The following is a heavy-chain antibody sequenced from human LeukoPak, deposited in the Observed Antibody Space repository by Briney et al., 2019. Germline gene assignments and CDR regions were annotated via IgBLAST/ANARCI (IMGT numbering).Heavy chain of an antibody. CDR3: TTEGYTYGYHSFDI. J-gene: IGHJ3*02. CDR1: GFSFNNFG. V-gene: IGHV3-15*01. D-gene: IGHD5-18*01. Sequence: KAGGSLRLSCAASGFSFNNFGMYWVRQAPGKGLEWAGRIKSKTSGGTTDYAAPVKGRFAISREDSKNTLYLQMNSLKTEDAAVYYCTTEGYTYGYHSFDIWGQGTMVTVSS. CDR2: IKSKTSGGTT.